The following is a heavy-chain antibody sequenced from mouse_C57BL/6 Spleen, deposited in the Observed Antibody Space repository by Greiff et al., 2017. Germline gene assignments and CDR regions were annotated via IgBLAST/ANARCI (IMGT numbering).Heavy chain of an antibody. CDR1: GYTFTSYW. D-gene: IGHD2-3*01. CDR2: IYPGSGST. J-gene: IGHJ3*01. CDR3: ARSGYDGYPSFAY. V-gene: IGHV1-55*01. Sequence: QVQLQQSGAELVKPGASVKMSCKASGYTFTSYWITWVKQRPGQGLEWIGDIYPGSGSTNYNEKFKSKATLTVDTSSSTAYMQLSSLTSEDSAVYYCARSGYDGYPSFAYWGQGTLVTVSA.